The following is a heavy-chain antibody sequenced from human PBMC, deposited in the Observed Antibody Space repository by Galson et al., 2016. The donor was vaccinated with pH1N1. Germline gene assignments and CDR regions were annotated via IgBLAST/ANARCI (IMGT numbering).Heavy chain of an antibody. CDR1: GFTFSSYR. Sequence: SLRLSCAASGFTFSSYRMNWVRQAPGKGLEWVSHISSSSSTIYYADSVKGRFTISRDNAKNSLYLQMNSLRAEDTAVYYCARVNHYYYYGMDVWGQGTTVTVSS. CDR3: ARVNHYYYYGMDV. V-gene: IGHV3-48*01. J-gene: IGHJ6*02. D-gene: IGHD1-14*01. CDR2: ISSSSSTI.